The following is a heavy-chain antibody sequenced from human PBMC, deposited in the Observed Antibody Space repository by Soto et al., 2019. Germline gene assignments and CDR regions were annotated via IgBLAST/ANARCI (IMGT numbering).Heavy chain of an antibody. Sequence: GASVKVSCKVSGYTLTELSMHWVRQAPGKGLEWMGGFDPEDGETIYAQKFQGRVTMTEDTSTDTAYMELSSLRSEDTAVYYCATGFPTTVTTWRYYYGMDVWGQGTTVTSP. J-gene: IGHJ6*02. CDR3: ATGFPTTVTTWRYYYGMDV. V-gene: IGHV1-24*01. CDR1: GYTLTELS. CDR2: FDPEDGET. D-gene: IGHD4-17*01.